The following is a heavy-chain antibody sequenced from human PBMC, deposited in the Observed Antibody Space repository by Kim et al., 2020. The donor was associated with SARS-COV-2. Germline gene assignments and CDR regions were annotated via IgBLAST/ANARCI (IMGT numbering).Heavy chain of an antibody. J-gene: IGHJ4*02. Sequence: SETLSLTCTVSGGSISSGGYYWSWIRQHPGKGVEWIGYIYYSGSTYYNPSLKSRVTISVDTSKNQFSLKLSSVTAADTAVYYCARAPQYYYDSSGYLDYWGQGTLVTVSS. V-gene: IGHV4-31*03. CDR2: IYYSGST. CDR3: ARAPQYYYDSSGYLDY. CDR1: GGSISSGGYY. D-gene: IGHD3-22*01.